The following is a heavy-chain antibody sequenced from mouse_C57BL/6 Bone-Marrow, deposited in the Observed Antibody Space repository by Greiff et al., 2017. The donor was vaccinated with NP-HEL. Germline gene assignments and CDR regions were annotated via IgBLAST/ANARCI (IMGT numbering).Heavy chain of an antibody. CDR1: GYAFTNYL. V-gene: IGHV1-54*01. Sequence: VQLQQSGAELVRPGTSVKVSCKASGYAFTNYLKEWVKQRPGQGLEWIGVINPGSGGTNYNEKFKGKATLTADKSSSTAYMQLSSLTSEDSAVYFCARGAMDYWGQGTSVTVSS. CDR2: INPGSGGT. J-gene: IGHJ4*01. CDR3: ARGAMDY.